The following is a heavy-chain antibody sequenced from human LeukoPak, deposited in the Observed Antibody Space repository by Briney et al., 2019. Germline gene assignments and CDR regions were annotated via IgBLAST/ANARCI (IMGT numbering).Heavy chain of an antibody. CDR2: ISSSGSTI. Sequence: GGSLRLSCAASGFTFSDYYMSWIRQAPGKGLEWVSYISSSGSTIYYADSVKGRFTISRDNAKNSLYLQMNSLRAEDTAVYYCARGGVPYYDFWSAPGAHDAFDIWGQGTMVTVSS. J-gene: IGHJ3*02. D-gene: IGHD3-3*01. CDR1: GFTFSDYY. V-gene: IGHV3-11*04. CDR3: ARGGVPYYDFWSAPGAHDAFDI.